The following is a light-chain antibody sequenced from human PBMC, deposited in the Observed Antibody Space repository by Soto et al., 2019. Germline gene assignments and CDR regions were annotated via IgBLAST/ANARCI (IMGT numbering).Light chain of an antibody. CDR1: QSVYNY. CDR3: QQYNNWPPT. CDR2: GAS. J-gene: IGKJ5*01. Sequence: EIVMTQSPVNLSMSPGERATLSCRASQSVYNYLAWYQQKLGQAPRLLISGASTRATGIPARFSGSGSGTEFTLTISSLQSEDFAFYYCQQYNNWPPTFGQGTRLEIK. V-gene: IGKV3-15*01.